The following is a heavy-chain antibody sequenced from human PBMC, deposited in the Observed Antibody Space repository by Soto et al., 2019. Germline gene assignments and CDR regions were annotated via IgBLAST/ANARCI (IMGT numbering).Heavy chain of an antibody. CDR1: GFTFSSYA. V-gene: IGHV3-30-3*01. CDR2: ISYDGSNK. Sequence: QVQLVESGGGVVQHGRSLRLSCAASGFTFSSYAMHWVRQAPGKGLEWVAVISYDGSNKYYADSVKGRVTISRDNSKNTMYLHMTSLRAEDTAVYYGARLIGGLYYYYYGMDVW. J-gene: IGHJ6*01. CDR3: ARLIGGLYYYYYGMDV.